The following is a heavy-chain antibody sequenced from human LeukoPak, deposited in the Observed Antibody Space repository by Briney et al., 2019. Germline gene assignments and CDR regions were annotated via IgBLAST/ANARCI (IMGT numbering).Heavy chain of an antibody. D-gene: IGHD1-26*01. CDR1: GFTVSSNY. CDR3: ASNSESYLGYYYGVDV. CDR2: IYSGGST. J-gene: IGHJ6*02. Sequence: LPGGSLRLSCAASGFTVSSNYMSWVRQAPGKGLEWVSVIYSGGSTYYADSVKGRFTISRDNSKNTLYLQMNSLRAKDTAVYYCASNSESYLGYYYGVDVWGQGTTVTVSS. V-gene: IGHV3-66*01.